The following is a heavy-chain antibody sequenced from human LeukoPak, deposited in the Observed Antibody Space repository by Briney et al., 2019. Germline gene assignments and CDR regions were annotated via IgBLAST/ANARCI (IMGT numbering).Heavy chain of an antibody. J-gene: IGHJ6*03. CDR2: IKQDGSEK. CDR3: ARDNNIVVVVAAYYMDG. CDR1: GFTFSSYW. V-gene: IGHV3-7*01. D-gene: IGHD2-15*01. Sequence: GGSLRLSCAASGFTFSSYWMSWVRQAPGKGLEWVANIKQDGSEKYYVDYVKRLFTISRDNAKNSLYLQMHSLRAEDTAVYYCARDNNIVVVVAAYYMDGRGKGTTVTVSS.